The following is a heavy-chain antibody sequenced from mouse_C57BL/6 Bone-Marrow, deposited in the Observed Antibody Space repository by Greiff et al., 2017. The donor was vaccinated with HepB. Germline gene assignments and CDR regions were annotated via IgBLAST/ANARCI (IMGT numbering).Heavy chain of an antibody. CDR1: GFTFNTYA. V-gene: IGHV10-3*01. D-gene: IGHD1-1*01. Sequence: EVQLQESGGGLVQPKGSLKLSCAASGFTFNTYAMHWVRQAPGKGLEWVARIRSKSSNYATYYADSVKDRFTISRDDSQSMLYLQMNNLKTEDTAMYYCVRGTTVVAYYAMDYWGQGTSVTVSS. CDR2: IRSKSSNYAT. CDR3: VRGTTVVAYYAMDY. J-gene: IGHJ4*01.